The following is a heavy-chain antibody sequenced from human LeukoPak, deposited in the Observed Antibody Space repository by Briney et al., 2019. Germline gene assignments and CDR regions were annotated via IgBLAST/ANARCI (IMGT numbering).Heavy chain of an antibody. V-gene: IGHV4-61*01. CDR1: GGSVSSGSYY. CDR3: ARDYGNY. Sequence: SETLSLTCTVSGGSVSSGSYYWSWIRQPPGKGLEWIGYIYYGGSTNYNPSLKSRVTTSVETSKNQFSLKLSSVTAADTAVYYCARDYGNYWGQGTLVTVSS. CDR2: IYYGGST. D-gene: IGHD4-17*01. J-gene: IGHJ4*02.